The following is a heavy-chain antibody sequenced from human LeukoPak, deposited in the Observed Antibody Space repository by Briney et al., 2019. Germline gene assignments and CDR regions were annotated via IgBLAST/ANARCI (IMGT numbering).Heavy chain of an antibody. CDR3: ARGNYYDSGGYSLGY. V-gene: IGHV3-33*01. CDR1: GFSSSSYG. CDR2: TWSDGINK. Sequence: GGSLRLSCAASGFSSSSYGMHWVRQAPGKGLEWVAVTWSDGINKYYADSVKGRFSISRDNSKNTLYLQMNSLRAEDTAVYYCARGNYYDSGGYSLGYWGQGTLVTVSS. D-gene: IGHD3-22*01. J-gene: IGHJ4*02.